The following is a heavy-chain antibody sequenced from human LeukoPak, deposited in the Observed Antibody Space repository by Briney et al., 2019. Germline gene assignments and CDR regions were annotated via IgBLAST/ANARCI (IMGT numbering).Heavy chain of an antibody. D-gene: IGHD3-10*01. CDR2: INQDGTEK. J-gene: IGHJ4*02. Sequence: GGSLRLSCAASGFTFSSYSMTWVRQAPGKGLEWVASINQDGTEKFSVDSVKGRFTISRDNARNSMYFEMNSLRAEDTAFYYCARNRRNYYAEEVYVDYWGQGALVTVSS. CDR1: GFTFSSYS. V-gene: IGHV3-7*03. CDR3: ARNRRNYYAEEVYVDY.